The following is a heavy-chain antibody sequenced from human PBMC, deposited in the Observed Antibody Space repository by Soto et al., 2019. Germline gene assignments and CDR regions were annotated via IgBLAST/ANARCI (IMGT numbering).Heavy chain of an antibody. D-gene: IGHD2-15*01. CDR2: ISGSGDST. Sequence: EVQLLESGGGSVQPGGSLRLSCAASGFTFSSYAMNWVRQAPGKGLERVSAISGSGDSTYYVDSVKGRFTISRDNSKNTLYLQMNSLRAEDTAVYYCARHSWPPYWGQGTLVTVSS. CDR3: ARHSWPPY. J-gene: IGHJ4*02. CDR1: GFTFSSYA. V-gene: IGHV3-23*01.